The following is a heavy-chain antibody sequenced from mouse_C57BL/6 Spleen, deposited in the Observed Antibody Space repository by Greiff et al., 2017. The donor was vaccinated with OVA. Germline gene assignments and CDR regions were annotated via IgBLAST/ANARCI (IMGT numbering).Heavy chain of an antibody. CDR2: IHPNSGST. V-gene: IGHV1-64*01. Sequence: VQLQQPGAELVKPGASVKLSCKASGYTFTSYWMHWVKQRPGQGLEWIGMIHPNSGSTNYNEKFKSKATLTVDKSSSTAYMQLSSLTSEDSAVYYCARPVVPHYYAMDYWGQGTSVTVSS. CDR1: GYTFTSYW. J-gene: IGHJ4*01. D-gene: IGHD1-1*01. CDR3: ARPVVPHYYAMDY.